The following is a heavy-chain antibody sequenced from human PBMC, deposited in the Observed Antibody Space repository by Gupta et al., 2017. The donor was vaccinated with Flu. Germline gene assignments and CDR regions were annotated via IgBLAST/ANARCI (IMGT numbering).Heavy chain of an antibody. J-gene: IGHJ5*02. CDR3: ASPLIATGGIDP. D-gene: IGHD3-16*01. Sequence: VRQAPGQGLEWMGGIIPLFASANYAQQFEGRGLIIADKATGTAYMELSRLTSEDTAVYYCASPLIATGGIDPWGQGTLVTVSS. V-gene: IGHV1-69*06. CDR2: IIPLFASA.